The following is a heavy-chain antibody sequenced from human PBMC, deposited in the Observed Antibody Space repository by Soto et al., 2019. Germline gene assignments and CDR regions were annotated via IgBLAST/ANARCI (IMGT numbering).Heavy chain of an antibody. V-gene: IGHV3-48*03. Sequence: EVQLVESGGGLVQPGGSLRLSCAASGFTFSSYEMNWVRQAPGKGLEWVSYISSSGSTIYYADSVKGRFTISRDNAKNSLYLQMNSLRAEDTAVYYCARDGSGGSYETPDYWGQGTLVTVSS. CDR1: GFTFSSYE. D-gene: IGHD1-26*01. CDR2: ISSSGSTI. CDR3: ARDGSGGSYETPDY. J-gene: IGHJ4*02.